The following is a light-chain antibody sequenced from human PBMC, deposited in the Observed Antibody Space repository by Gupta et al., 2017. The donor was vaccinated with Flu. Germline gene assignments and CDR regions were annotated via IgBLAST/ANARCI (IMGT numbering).Light chain of an antibody. CDR1: QSVSGA. Sequence: EVVLPQSAGTLFFSPGERATLSCRAGQSVSGALAWYQQKPGQPPRLLIYAASKRASGIPARFSGSGSGTEFALTISSLEPEDFAVYYCQQRASWPLTFGGGTRVEIK. J-gene: IGKJ4*01. CDR2: AAS. CDR3: QQRASWPLT. V-gene: IGKV3-11*01.